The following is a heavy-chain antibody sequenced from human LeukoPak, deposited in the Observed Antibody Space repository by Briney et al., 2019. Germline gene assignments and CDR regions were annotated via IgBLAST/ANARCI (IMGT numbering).Heavy chain of an antibody. D-gene: IGHD2-15*01. V-gene: IGHV1-8*03. J-gene: IGHJ3*02. CDR3: ARPGWFRAFDI. Sequence: ASVKVSCKASGYTFTSYDINWVRQATGQGLEWMGWMNPNSGNTGYAQKFQGRVTITRNTSISTAYMELSSLKASDTAMYYCARPGWFRAFDIWGQGTMVTVSS. CDR2: MNPNSGNT. CDR1: GYTFTSYD.